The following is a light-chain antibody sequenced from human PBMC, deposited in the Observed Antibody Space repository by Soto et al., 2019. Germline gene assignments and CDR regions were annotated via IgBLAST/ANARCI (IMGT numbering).Light chain of an antibody. Sequence: DSQMTQSPSTLSASVGDRVTITCRASQSISSWLAWYQQKPGKAPKLLIYDASSLESGVPSRFSGSGSGTEFTLTISSLQPDDFATYYCQQYNSYSGWTFGQGTKVEIK. CDR2: DAS. V-gene: IGKV1-5*01. CDR1: QSISSW. J-gene: IGKJ1*01. CDR3: QQYNSYSGWT.